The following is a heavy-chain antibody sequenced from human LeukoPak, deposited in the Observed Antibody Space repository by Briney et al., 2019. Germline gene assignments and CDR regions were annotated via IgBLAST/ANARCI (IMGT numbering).Heavy chain of an antibody. D-gene: IGHD6-6*01. CDR1: GFSFSGDW. CDR3: ARGPNSNWSGLDF. J-gene: IGHJ4*02. V-gene: IGHV3-74*01. Sequence: HSGGSLRLSCTASGFSFSGDWMHWARQLPGKGLVWVSRISPTGSTTSYADSVKGRFTVSRDNAKNTLYLQVNNLRAEDTAVYYCARGPNSNWSGLDFWGQGTLLTVSS. CDR2: ISPTGSTT.